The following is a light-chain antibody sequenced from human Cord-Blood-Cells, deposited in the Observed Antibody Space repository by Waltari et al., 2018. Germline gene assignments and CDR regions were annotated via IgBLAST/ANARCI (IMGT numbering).Light chain of an antibody. CDR1: QSISSW. J-gene: IGKJ2*01. Sequence: DIKITQSPSTLSASVGARVTITCRASQSISSWLAWYQQKPGKAPKLLIYKASSLESGVPSRFSGSGSGTEFTLTISSLQPDDFATYYCQQYNSYSTFGQGTKLEIK. CDR3: QQYNSYST. V-gene: IGKV1-5*03. CDR2: KAS.